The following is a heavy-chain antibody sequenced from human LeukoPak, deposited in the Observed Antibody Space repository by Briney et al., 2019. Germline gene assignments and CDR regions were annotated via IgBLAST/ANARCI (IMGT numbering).Heavy chain of an antibody. Sequence: PGGSLRLSCAASGFTFDDYTMHWVRQAPGKGLEWVAIIWYDGSEKYYADSVRGRFTISRDNSKNTLYLEMSSLRAEDTAVYYCARDLNTMLRSGYFDYWGQGTLVTVSS. J-gene: IGHJ4*02. D-gene: IGHD3-10*01. CDR3: ARDLNTMLRSGYFDY. CDR1: GFTFDDYT. CDR2: IWYDGSEK. V-gene: IGHV3-33*08.